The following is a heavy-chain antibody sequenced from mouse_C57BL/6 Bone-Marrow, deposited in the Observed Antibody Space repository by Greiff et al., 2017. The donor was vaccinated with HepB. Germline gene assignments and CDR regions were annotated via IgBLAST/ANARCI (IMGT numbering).Heavy chain of an antibody. V-gene: IGHV2-2*01. J-gene: IGHJ1*03. CDR2: IWSGGST. CDR3: ARNLDILGGYFDV. CDR1: GFSLTSYG. D-gene: IGHD4-1*01. Sequence: VKLMESGPGLVQPSQSLSITCTVSGFSLTSYGVHWVPQSPGKGLEWLGVIWSGGSTDYNAAFISRLSISKDNSKSQVFFKMNSLQADDTAIYYCARNLDILGGYFDVWGTGTTVTVSS.